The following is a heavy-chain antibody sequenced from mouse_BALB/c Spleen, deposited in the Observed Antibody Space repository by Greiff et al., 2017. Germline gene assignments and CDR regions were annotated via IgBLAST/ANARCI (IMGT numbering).Heavy chain of an antibody. J-gene: IGHJ1*01. V-gene: IGHV1-80*01. CDR2: IYPGDGDT. CDR1: GYAFSSYW. CDR3: ARRIDWYFDV. Sequence: QVQLKESGAELVRPGSSVKISCKASGYAFSSYWMNWVKQRPGQGLEWIGQIYPGDGDTNYNGKFKGKATLTADKSSSTAYMQLSSLTSEDSAVYFCARRIDWYFDVWGAGTTVTVSS.